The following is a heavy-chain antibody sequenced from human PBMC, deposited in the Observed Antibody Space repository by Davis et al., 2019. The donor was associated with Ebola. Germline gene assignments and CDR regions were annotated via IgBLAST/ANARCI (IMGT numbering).Heavy chain of an antibody. V-gene: IGHV3-30*03. CDR1: GFTFSSYS. Sequence: GESLKISCAASGFTFSSYSMNWVRQAPGKGLEWMAFMSYDGSIKYYAGSVKGRFTISRDNSKNTLYLQMNSLRAEDTAVYYCAREYFTFDYWGQGTLVTVSS. CDR3: AREYFTFDY. D-gene: IGHD2/OR15-2a*01. CDR2: MSYDGSIK. J-gene: IGHJ4*02.